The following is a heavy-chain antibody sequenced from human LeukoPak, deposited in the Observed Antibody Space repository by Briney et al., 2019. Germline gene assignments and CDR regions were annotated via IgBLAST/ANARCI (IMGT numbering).Heavy chain of an antibody. D-gene: IGHD5-18*01. CDR1: GYSISSGYY. J-gene: IGHJ4*02. Sequence: PSETLSLTCTVSGYSISSGYYWGWIRQPPGKGLEWIGSIYHSGSTYYNPYLKSRVTISVDTSKNKFSLKLSSVTAADTAVYYCARDTGIQLWLHYFDYWGQGTLVTVSS. CDR3: ARDTGIQLWLHYFDY. V-gene: IGHV4-38-2*02. CDR2: IYHSGST.